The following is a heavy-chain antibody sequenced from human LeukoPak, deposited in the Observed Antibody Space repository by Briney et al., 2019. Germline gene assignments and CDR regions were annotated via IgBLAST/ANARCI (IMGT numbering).Heavy chain of an antibody. CDR3: AGDAYTNTRRYDH. Sequence: GGSLRLSCAASGFTSSSYWMSWVRQAPGKGLEWVANIKQDGSEHYYVDSVKGRFTISRDNAKNSLYLQMNSLRAEDTAVYYCAGDAYTNTRRYDHWGQGTLVTVSS. CDR1: GFTSSSYW. CDR2: IKQDGSEH. J-gene: IGHJ4*02. D-gene: IGHD2-8*01. V-gene: IGHV3-7*04.